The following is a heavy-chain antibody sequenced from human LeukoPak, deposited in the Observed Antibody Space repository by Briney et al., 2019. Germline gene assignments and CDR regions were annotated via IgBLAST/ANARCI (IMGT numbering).Heavy chain of an antibody. CDR1: GYTFTSYY. D-gene: IGHD5-18*01. J-gene: IGHJ3*02. V-gene: IGHV1-46*03. CDR3: AGGLRYSYGPTGKHDAFDI. Sequence: ASVKVSCKASGYTFTSYYMHWVRQAPGQGLEWMGIINPSGGSTSYAQKFQGRVTMTRDTSTSTVYMELSSLRSEDTAVYYCAGGLRYSYGPTGKHDAFDIWGQGTMVTVSS. CDR2: INPSGGST.